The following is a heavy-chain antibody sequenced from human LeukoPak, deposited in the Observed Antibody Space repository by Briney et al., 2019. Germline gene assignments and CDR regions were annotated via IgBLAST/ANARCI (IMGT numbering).Heavy chain of an antibody. CDR2: ISGGNT. Sequence: GGSLRLSCEASGFTFSSYAMSWARQAPGKGLEWVSLISGGNTYYADSVKGRFTISRDNTKNSLYLQMSSLRAEDTAVYYCARAGLLWFGPAGYYGMDVWGKGTTVTVSS. J-gene: IGHJ6*04. V-gene: IGHV3-23*01. CDR3: ARAGLLWFGPAGYYGMDV. CDR1: GFTFSSYA. D-gene: IGHD3-10*01.